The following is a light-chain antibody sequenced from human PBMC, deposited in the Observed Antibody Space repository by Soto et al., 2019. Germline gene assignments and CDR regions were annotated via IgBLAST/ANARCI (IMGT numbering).Light chain of an antibody. CDR2: GAS. CDR1: QSVSRN. Sequence: EIVMTQSPATLSVSPGERVTLSCRASQSVSRNLAWYQQKPGQAPRLLIFGASTRATGIPARLSGSGSGTEFTLTISSLQSEDFAVYYCQQYNNWPPWTFGQGTKVEIK. J-gene: IGKJ1*01. CDR3: QQYNNWPPWT. V-gene: IGKV3-15*01.